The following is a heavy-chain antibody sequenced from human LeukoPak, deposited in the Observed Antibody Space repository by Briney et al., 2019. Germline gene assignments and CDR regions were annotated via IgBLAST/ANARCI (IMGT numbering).Heavy chain of an antibody. D-gene: IGHD6-19*01. J-gene: IGHJ4*02. V-gene: IGHV1-2*02. CDR2: INPNSGGT. CDR3: ARESGLAVVGYIFDY. CDR1: GYTFTGYY. Sequence: GASVKVSCKASGYTFTGYYMHWVRQAPGQGLEWMGWINPNSGGTNYAQKFQGRVTMTRDTSISTAYMELSRLRSDDTAVYYCARESGLAVVGYIFDYWGQGTLVTVSS.